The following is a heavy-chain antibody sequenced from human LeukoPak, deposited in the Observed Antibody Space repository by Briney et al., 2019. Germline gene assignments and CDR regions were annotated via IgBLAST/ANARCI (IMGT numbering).Heavy chain of an antibody. CDR3: ARTGITMVRGASIGLLAFDI. CDR2: IYSGGST. D-gene: IGHD3-10*01. Sequence: PGGSLRLSCAASGFTVSSNYMSWVRQAPGKGLEWVSVIYSGGSTYYADSVKGRFTISRDNAKNTLYLQMNSLRAEDTAVYYCARTGITMVRGASIGLLAFDIWGRGTMVTVSS. J-gene: IGHJ3*02. CDR1: GFTVSSNY. V-gene: IGHV3-53*01.